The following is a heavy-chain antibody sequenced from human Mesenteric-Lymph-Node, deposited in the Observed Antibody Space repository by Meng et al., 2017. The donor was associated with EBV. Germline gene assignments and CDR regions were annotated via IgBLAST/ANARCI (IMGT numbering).Heavy chain of an antibody. CDR3: AHRRREDTGYHSAFHY. V-gene: IGHV2-5*02. Sequence: QLTLKESGPTLGKPAQPLRPAGSFSGFSLTTSGVRVGWVRQPPGKALEWLALIYWDDDERYSPSLKNRLTVTKDTSKNQVVLTMTNMDPADTGTYYCAHRRREDTGYHSAFHYWGPGILVTVSS. CDR2: IYWDDDE. CDR1: GFSLTTSGVR. J-gene: IGHJ4*02. D-gene: IGHD5-12*01.